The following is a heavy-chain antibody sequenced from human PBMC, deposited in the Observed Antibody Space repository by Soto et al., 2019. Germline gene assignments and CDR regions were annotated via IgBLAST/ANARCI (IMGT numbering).Heavy chain of an antibody. CDR1: RGSFSGYY. V-gene: IGHV4-34*01. CDR3: ARDQGAATYYYYGMDV. CDR2: INHSGST. J-gene: IGHJ6*02. D-gene: IGHD1-26*01. Sequence: SETLSVTCAVYRGSFSGYYWSWIRQPPGKGLEWIGEINHSGSTNYNPSLKSRVTISVDTSKNQFSLKLSSVTAADTAVYYCARDQGAATYYYYGMDVWGQGTTVTVSS.